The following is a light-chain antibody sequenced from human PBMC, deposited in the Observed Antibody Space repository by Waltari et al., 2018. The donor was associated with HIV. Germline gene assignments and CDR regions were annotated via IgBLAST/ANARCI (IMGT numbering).Light chain of an antibody. CDR3: QSYDRSLDWV. Sequence: QSVLTQPPSVSGAPGQRITISCTGSSSNIGAGYDVHWYQQLPGTAPKLLIYGGANRPSGGPDRFSASKSGTSASLAISGLQAEDEADYFCQSYDRSLDWVFGGGTKLTVL. CDR1: SSNIGAGYD. J-gene: IGLJ3*02. V-gene: IGLV1-40*01. CDR2: GGA.